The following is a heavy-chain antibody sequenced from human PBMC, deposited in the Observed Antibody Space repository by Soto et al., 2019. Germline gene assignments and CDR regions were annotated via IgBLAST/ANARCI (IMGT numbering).Heavy chain of an antibody. V-gene: IGHV1-8*01. CDR3: VRRAETNGWNGFGADKYYFDF. J-gene: IGHJ4*02. Sequence: ASVKVSCKASGYTFTSYDIHWVRQATGQGLEWMGWMNPNTGNSGYAQKFQGRVTVTSDTSINTVHMELSSLRSEDTAVYYCVRRAETNGWNGFGADKYYFDFWGQGTLVTVSS. CDR1: GYTFTSYD. D-gene: IGHD1-1*01. CDR2: MNPNTGNS.